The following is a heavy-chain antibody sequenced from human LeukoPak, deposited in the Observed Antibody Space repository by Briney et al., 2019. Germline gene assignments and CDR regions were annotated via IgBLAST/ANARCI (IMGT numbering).Heavy chain of an antibody. CDR2: IYHSGST. J-gene: IGHJ4*02. Sequence: PSETLSLTCAVSGYSISSGYYWGWIRQPPGKGLEWIGSIYHSGSTYYNPSLKSRVTISVDTSKNQFSLKLSSVTAADTAVYYCARSPEGVIAPFDYWGQGTLVTVSS. CDR3: ARSPEGVIAPFDY. CDR1: GYSISSGYY. D-gene: IGHD2-21*01. V-gene: IGHV4-38-2*01.